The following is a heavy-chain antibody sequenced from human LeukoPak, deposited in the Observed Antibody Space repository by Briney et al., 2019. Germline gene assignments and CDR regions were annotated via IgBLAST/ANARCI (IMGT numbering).Heavy chain of an antibody. CDR1: GGTFISYA. J-gene: IGHJ5*02. CDR3: ARSHSSGWYDGGNWFDP. D-gene: IGHD6-19*01. CDR2: IIPIFGTL. Sequence: SVKVSCKASGGTFISYAINWVRQPPGQGLELMGVIIPIFGTLNYTQTFQGKVTITADESTGKVYMEVSSLRSEDMAVYYCARSHSSGWYDGGNWFDPWGQGNLVTVSS. V-gene: IGHV1-69*13.